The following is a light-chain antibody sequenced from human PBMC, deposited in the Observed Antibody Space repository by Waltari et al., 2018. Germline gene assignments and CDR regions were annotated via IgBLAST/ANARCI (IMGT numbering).Light chain of an antibody. J-gene: IGKJ4*01. V-gene: IGKV1-39*01. CDR1: QYISSY. CDR2: DAS. Sequence: DIQMTQSPSSLSASVGDRVTITCRASQYISSYLNWYRQKPGKAPNLLTYDASSLQSGVPSRFSGSGSGTHFTLTISTLQAEDVAVYYCQQYYSTPLTFGGATTVEIK. CDR3: QQYYSTPLT.